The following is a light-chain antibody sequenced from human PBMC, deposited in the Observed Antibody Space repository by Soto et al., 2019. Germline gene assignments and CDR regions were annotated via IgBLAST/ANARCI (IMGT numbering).Light chain of an antibody. CDR1: QSISSSY. CDR3: QQYSKSPIT. CDR2: GAS. Sequence: EIMLTQSPGTLSLSPGKRATLSCRASQSISSSYLAWYQQRPGQAPRLLIYGASSRATGIPDRFSGSGSGTEFTLTISRVEPEDVAIYYSQQYSKSPITLGQGTRLQIK. J-gene: IGKJ5*01. V-gene: IGKV3-20*01.